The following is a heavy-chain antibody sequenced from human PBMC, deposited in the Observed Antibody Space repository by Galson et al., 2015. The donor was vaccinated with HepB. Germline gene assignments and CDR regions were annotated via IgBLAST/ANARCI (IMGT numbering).Heavy chain of an antibody. D-gene: IGHD6-19*01. CDR1: GLTFSNYG. J-gene: IGHJ4*03. CDR2: ISYDGSNK. V-gene: IGHV3-30*18. Sequence: SLRLSCAASGLTFSNYGMHWVRQAPGKGLEWVAVISYDGSNKYYADSVKGRFTISRDNAKNTLYLQMNSLRAEDTALYYCAKDPYLNSALSGTMAGVDYWGQGTTVTVAS. CDR3: AKDPYLNSALSGTMAGVDY.